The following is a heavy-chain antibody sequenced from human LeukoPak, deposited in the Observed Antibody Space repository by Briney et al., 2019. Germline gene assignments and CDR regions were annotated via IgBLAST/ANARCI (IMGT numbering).Heavy chain of an antibody. CDR1: GFTFNDYY. CDR3: AREDGYMYYFEN. Sequence: GGSLRLSCAASGFTFNDYYMTWIRQAPGKGLECSSYITAGGSDTYYADSVKGRFTVSRDNAKNSLYLQMNSLSPDDTAVYYCAREDGYMYYFENWGQGTLVTVSS. D-gene: IGHD5-24*01. CDR2: ITAGGSDT. V-gene: IGHV3-11*01. J-gene: IGHJ4*02.